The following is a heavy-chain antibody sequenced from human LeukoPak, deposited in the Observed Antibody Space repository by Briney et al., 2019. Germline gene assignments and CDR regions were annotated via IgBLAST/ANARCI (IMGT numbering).Heavy chain of an antibody. J-gene: IGHJ5*02. CDR1: GGSISSGSYY. D-gene: IGHD6-19*01. Sequence: SETLSLTCTVSGGSISSGSYYWSWIRQPAGKGLEWIGRIYTSGSTNYNPSLKSRVTISVDTSKNQFSLKLSSVTAADTAVYYCARRGGWYVAWFDPWGQGTLVTVSS. CDR2: IYTSGST. V-gene: IGHV4-61*02. CDR3: ARRGGWYVAWFDP.